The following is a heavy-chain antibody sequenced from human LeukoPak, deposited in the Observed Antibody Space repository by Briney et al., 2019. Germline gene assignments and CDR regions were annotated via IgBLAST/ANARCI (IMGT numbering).Heavy chain of an antibody. J-gene: IGHJ6*04. Sequence: PGGSLRLSCAASGFQFSNYWMTWVRQAPGKGLEWVANIKRDGSAKYYVDSVKGRFTISRDNAKNSLYLQMNSLRAEDTAVYYCAELGITMIGGVWGKGTTVTVSS. V-gene: IGHV3-7*01. D-gene: IGHD3-10*02. CDR3: AELGITMIGGV. CDR1: GFQFSNYW. CDR2: IKRDGSAK.